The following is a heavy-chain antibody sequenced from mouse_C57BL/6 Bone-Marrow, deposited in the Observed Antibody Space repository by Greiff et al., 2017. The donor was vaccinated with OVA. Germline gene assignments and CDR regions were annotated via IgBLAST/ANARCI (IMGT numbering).Heavy chain of an antibody. CDR1: GYTFTDYE. V-gene: IGHV1-15*01. CDR2: IDPETGGT. Sequence: VQLQQSGAELVRPGASVTLSCKASGYTFTDYEMHWVKQTPVHGLEWIGAIDPETGGTAYNQKFKGKAILTADKSSSTAYMELRSLTSEDSAVYYCARDDGRSYGGYVDVWGTGTTVTVAS. J-gene: IGHJ1*03. CDR3: ARDDGRSYGGYVDV. D-gene: IGHD1-1*01.